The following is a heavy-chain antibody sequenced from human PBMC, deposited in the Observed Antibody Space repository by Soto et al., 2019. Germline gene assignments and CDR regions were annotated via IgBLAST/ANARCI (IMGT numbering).Heavy chain of an antibody. D-gene: IGHD1-1*01. V-gene: IGHV6-1*01. Sequence: PSQTLSLTCAISGDSVSSKSAAWNWIRQSPTRGLEWLGRTYYRSKWYNEYEVSVKSRININPDTSKNQFSLQLNSVTPEDTAVYYCARTTSVFDYWGQGTQVTSPQ. CDR2: TYYRSKWYN. CDR3: ARTTSVFDY. CDR1: GDSVSSKSAA. J-gene: IGHJ4*02.